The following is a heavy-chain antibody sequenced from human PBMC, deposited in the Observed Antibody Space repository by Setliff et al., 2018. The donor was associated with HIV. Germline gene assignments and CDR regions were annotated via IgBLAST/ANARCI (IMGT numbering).Heavy chain of an antibody. CDR3: ARQSLELGDY. CDR1: SDSISSSY. Sequence: PSETLSLTCTVSSDSISSSYWTWIRQPPGQGLEWIGYVHHSGSTYYNPSLKSRVTISVDTSKNQFSLKLSSVTAADTAVYYCARQSLELGDYWGQGTLVTVSS. D-gene: IGHD1-7*01. V-gene: IGHV4-59*08. J-gene: IGHJ4*02. CDR2: VHHSGST.